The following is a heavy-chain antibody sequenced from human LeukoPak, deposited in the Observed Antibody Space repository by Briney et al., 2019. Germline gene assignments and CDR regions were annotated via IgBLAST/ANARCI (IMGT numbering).Heavy chain of an antibody. CDR1: GFTFSSYA. CDR2: IWYDASNK. D-gene: IGHD5-18*01. J-gene: IGHJ4*02. V-gene: IGHV3-33*08. Sequence: GGSLRLSCAASGFTFSSYAMSWVRQAPGKGLEWVAAIWYDASNKFYVDSVKGRFTISRDNSKNTLYLQMNSLRAEDTAVYYCARDVDTALLITTQIKPVDYWGQGTLVTVSS. CDR3: ARDVDTALLITTQIKPVDY.